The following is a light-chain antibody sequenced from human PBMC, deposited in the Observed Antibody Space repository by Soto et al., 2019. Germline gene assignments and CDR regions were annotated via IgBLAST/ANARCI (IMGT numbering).Light chain of an antibody. Sequence: QSVLTQPPSASGTPGQRVTISCSGSSSNIGSNIVNWYQQLPGTAPKLLIYSNNQRPSGIPDRFSGSKSGTSASLAISGLQSEDEADYYGAAWDDSLNGPQFGGGTQLTVL. CDR2: SNN. CDR1: SSNIGSNI. J-gene: IGLJ2*01. CDR3: AAWDDSLNGPQ. V-gene: IGLV1-44*01.